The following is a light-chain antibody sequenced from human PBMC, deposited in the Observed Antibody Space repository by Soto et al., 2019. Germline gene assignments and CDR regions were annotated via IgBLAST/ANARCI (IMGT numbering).Light chain of an antibody. CDR3: MQALHAPYP. J-gene: IGKJ2*01. Sequence: DIVMTQSPLSLPVTPGEPASISCRSSQSLLHSDGKTYFDWYLQKPGQSPQLLVYLGSNRASGGPDEFSGSGSGKNFTLKIRRVEAEDFGVYYCMQALHAPYPFGEGTKLESK. V-gene: IGKV2-28*01. CDR1: QSLLHSDGKTY. CDR2: LGS.